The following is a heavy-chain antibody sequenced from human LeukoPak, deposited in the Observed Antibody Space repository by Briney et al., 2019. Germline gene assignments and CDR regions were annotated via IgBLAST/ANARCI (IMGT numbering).Heavy chain of an antibody. J-gene: IGHJ4*02. CDR3: ARGKPARGSGRSSFDY. CDR1: GGSFCGYY. CDR2: INHSGST. D-gene: IGHD3-10*01. Sequence: SETLSLTCAVYGGSFCGYYWSWIPQPPGKGLEWIGKINHSGSTNYNPSLKSRVTISVDTSKNQFSLKLSSVTAADTAVYYCARGKPARGSGRSSFDYWGQGTLVTVSS. V-gene: IGHV4-34*01.